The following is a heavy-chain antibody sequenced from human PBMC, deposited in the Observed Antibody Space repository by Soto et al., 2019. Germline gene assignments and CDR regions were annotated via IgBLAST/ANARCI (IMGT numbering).Heavy chain of an antibody. Sequence: GGSLRLSCAASGFTFSYYWMNWVRQAPGKGLEWVANIKPDGSEKYYVDSVKGRFTISRDNAKNSLYLQMNSLRAEDTAVYYCARSGYSSGWYQTEYFQHWGQGTLVTVSS. J-gene: IGHJ1*01. CDR2: IKPDGSEK. CDR3: ARSGYSSGWYQTEYFQH. D-gene: IGHD6-19*01. V-gene: IGHV3-7*05. CDR1: GFTFSYYW.